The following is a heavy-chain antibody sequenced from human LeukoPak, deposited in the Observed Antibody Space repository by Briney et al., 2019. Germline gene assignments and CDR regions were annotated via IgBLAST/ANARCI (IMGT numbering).Heavy chain of an antibody. J-gene: IGHJ4*02. CDR3: ARAVITFGGAVAKCFDC. CDR2: INHSGST. D-gene: IGHD3-16*01. CDR1: GGSFSGYY. Sequence: PSETLSLTCAVYGGSFSGYYWSWIRQPPGKGLEWIGEINHSGSTNYNPSLKSRVTISVDTSKNQFSLNLSSVTAADTAVYYCARAVITFGGAVAKCFDCWGQGTLVTVSS. V-gene: IGHV4-34*01.